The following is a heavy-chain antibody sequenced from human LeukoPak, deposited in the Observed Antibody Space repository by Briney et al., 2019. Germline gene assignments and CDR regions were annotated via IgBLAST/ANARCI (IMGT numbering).Heavy chain of an antibody. V-gene: IGHV4-39*07. D-gene: IGHD5-18*01. Sequence: SETLSLTCTVSGGSIGSSSHYWGWIRQPPGKGLEWIGSIYYSGSTNYNPSLKSRVTVSVDTSKNQFSLKLSSVTAADTAVYYCARGDARGYSYGHFHFDHWGHGTLVTVSS. CDR1: GGSIGSSSHY. CDR2: IYYSGST. J-gene: IGHJ4*01. CDR3: ARGDARGYSYGHFHFDH.